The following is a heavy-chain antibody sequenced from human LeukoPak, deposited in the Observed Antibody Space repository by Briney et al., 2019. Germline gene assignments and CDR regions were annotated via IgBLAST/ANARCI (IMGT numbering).Heavy chain of an antibody. J-gene: IGHJ4*02. V-gene: IGHV1-2*02. CDR2: INPNSGGT. D-gene: IGHD3-10*01. Sequence: ASVKVSCKASGYTFTGYYMHWVRQAPGQGLEWMGWINPNSGGTNYAQKFQGRVTMTRNTSISTAYMELSSLRSEDTAVYYCARDYYGSGSSRGYWGQGTLVTVSS. CDR1: GYTFTGYY. CDR3: ARDYYGSGSSRGY.